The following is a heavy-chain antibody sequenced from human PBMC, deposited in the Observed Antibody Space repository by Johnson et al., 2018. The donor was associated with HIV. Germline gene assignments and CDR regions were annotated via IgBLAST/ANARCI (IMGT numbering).Heavy chain of an antibody. Sequence: EVQLVESGGGLVQPGGSLRLSCAASGFTFSSYWMSWVRQAPGKGLEWVATIKQDGREKYYVDSVKGRFTISRDNAKNSLYLQMNSLRAEDTAVYYCARRSCVLLHAFDIWGQGTMVTVSS. V-gene: IGHV3-7*05. CDR3: ARRSCVLLHAFDI. D-gene: IGHD3-10*01. CDR1: GFTFSSYW. CDR2: IKQDGREK. J-gene: IGHJ3*02.